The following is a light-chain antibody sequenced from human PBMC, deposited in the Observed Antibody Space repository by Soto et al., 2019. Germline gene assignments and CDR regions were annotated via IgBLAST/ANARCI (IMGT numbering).Light chain of an antibody. J-gene: IGLJ1*01. CDR2: AVN. Sequence: QSALTQPPSASGSPGQSVTISCTGTSRDVAGYNYVSWYQQHPGKAPKLMIYAVNKRPSGVPDRFSGSKSGNTASLTVSGLQAEDEADYYCSSYAGSNNFVFGTGTKLTVL. CDR1: SRDVAGYNY. CDR3: SSYAGSNNFV. V-gene: IGLV2-8*01.